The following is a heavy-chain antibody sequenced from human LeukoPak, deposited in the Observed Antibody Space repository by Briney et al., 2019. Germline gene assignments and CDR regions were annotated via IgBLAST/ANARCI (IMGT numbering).Heavy chain of an antibody. V-gene: IGHV1-69*13. J-gene: IGHJ6*03. CDR3: ARGVRRFGELLPLYYMDV. CDR2: IIPIFGTA. CDR1: GGTFSSYA. Sequence: SVKVSCKASGGTFSSYAISWVRQAPGQGLEWMGGIIPIFGTANYAQKFQGRVTITADEPTSTAYMELSSLRSEDTAVYYCARGVRRFGELLPLYYMDVWGKGTTVTVSS. D-gene: IGHD3-10*01.